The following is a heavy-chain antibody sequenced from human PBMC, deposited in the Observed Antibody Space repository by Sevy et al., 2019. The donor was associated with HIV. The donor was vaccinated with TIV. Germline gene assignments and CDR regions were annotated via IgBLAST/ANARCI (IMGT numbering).Heavy chain of an antibody. V-gene: IGHV3-74*01. CDR1: GFTFDSYW. CDR3: TRGDPIVPPAGYCYHMDL. CDR2: INSEGSST. Sequence: GGSLRLSCVASGFTFDSYWMHWVRQAPGKGLVWVSRINSEGSSTPYADSVKGRFTISRDNAKNTLYLQLNRLGAEDTAVYCCTRGDPIVPPAGYCYHMDLWGKGTTVTVSS. J-gene: IGHJ6*03. D-gene: IGHD2-21*01.